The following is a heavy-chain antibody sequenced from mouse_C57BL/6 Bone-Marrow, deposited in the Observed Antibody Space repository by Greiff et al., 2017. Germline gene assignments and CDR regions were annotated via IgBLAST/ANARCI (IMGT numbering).Heavy chain of an antibody. CDR3: ARRDGSSFYWYFDV. CDR1: GYTFTSYG. J-gene: IGHJ1*03. Sequence: VQLQESGAELARPGASVKLSCKASGYTFTSYGISWVKQRPGQGLEWIGEIYPRSGNTYYNEKFKGKATLTADKSSSTAYMELRSLTSEDSAVYFCARRDGSSFYWYFDVWGTGTTVTVSS. V-gene: IGHV1-81*01. D-gene: IGHD1-1*01. CDR2: IYPRSGNT.